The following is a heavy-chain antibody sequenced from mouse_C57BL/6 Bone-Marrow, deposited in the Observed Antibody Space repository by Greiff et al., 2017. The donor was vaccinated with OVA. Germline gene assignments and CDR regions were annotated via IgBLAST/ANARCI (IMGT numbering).Heavy chain of an antibody. CDR3: AKFDYFYYFDY. CDR2: INPYNGGT. CDR1: GYTFTDYY. D-gene: IGHD2-4*01. Sequence: VQLQQSGPVLVKPGASVKMSCKASGYTFTDYYMNWVKQSHGKSLEWIGVINPYNGGTSYNQKFKGKATLTVDKSSSTAYMELNSLTSEDSAVYYCAKFDYFYYFDYWVQGTTLTVSS. V-gene: IGHV1-19*01. J-gene: IGHJ2*01.